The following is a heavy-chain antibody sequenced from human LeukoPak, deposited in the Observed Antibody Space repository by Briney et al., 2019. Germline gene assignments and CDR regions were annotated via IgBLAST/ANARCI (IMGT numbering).Heavy chain of an antibody. Sequence: GGSLRLSCAASGFTFSSYAMHWVRQAPGKGLEWVAVISYDGSNKYYADSVKGRFTISRDNSKNTLYLQMNSLRAEDTAVYYCARDKFSSSWYPNTLGFFDYWGQGTLVTVPS. CDR1: GFTFSSYA. D-gene: IGHD6-13*01. J-gene: IGHJ4*02. V-gene: IGHV3-30-3*01. CDR3: ARDKFSSSWYPNTLGFFDY. CDR2: ISYDGSNK.